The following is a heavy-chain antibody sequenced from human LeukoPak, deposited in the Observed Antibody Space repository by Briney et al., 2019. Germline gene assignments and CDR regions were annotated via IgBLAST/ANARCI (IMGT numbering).Heavy chain of an antibody. CDR1: GGSFSGYY. CDR3: ARDTYDSSGYYSHRGYYGMDV. CDR2: INHSGST. Sequence: SETLSLTCAVYGGSFSGYYWSWIRQPPGKGLEWIGEINHSGSTNYNPSLKSRVTISVDTSKNQFSLKLSSVTAADTAVYCCARDTYDSSGYYSHRGYYGMDVWGQGTTVTVSS. D-gene: IGHD3-22*01. J-gene: IGHJ6*02. V-gene: IGHV4-34*01.